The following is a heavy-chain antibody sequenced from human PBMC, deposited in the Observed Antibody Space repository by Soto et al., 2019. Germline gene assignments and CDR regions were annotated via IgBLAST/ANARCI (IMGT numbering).Heavy chain of an antibody. J-gene: IGHJ4*02. V-gene: IGHV4-30-4*01. Sequence: PSETLSLTCTVSGGSISSGDYYWSWIRQPPGKGLGWIGSIYYSGSTYYNPSLKSRVTISVDTSKNQFSLKLSSVTAADTAVYYCARGSYYYDSSGYYHSWGQGPLVTVSS. CDR2: IYYSGST. D-gene: IGHD3-22*01. CDR3: ARGSYYYDSSGYYHS. CDR1: GGSISSGDYY.